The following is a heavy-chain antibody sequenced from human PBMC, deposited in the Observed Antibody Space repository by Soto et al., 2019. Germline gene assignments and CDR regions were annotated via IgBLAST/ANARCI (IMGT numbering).Heavy chain of an antibody. Sequence: PSETLSLTCAVSGGSISSSNWWSWVRQPPGKGLEWIGEIYHSGSTNYNQSLKRRVTISVDKSKNQFSLKLSSVTAADTAVYYCARDRSGPVTQTALDTWGQGKLVTGS. D-gene: IGHD4-17*01. CDR2: IYHSGST. V-gene: IGHV4-4*02. J-gene: IGHJ3*02. CDR3: ARDRSGPVTQTALDT. CDR1: GGSISSSNW.